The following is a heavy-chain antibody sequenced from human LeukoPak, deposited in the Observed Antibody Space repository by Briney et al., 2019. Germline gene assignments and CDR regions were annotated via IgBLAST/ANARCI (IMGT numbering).Heavy chain of an antibody. CDR2: ISRNGGST. Sequence: GGSLRLSCAASGFTFSSYAMHWVRQAPGKGLEYVSAISRNGGSTYYANSVKGRFTISRDNSKNTLYLQMGSLRAEDMAVYYCASDSSSWYVGAFDIWGQGTMVTVSS. J-gene: IGHJ3*02. D-gene: IGHD6-13*01. V-gene: IGHV3-64*01. CDR1: GFTFSSYA. CDR3: ASDSSSWYVGAFDI.